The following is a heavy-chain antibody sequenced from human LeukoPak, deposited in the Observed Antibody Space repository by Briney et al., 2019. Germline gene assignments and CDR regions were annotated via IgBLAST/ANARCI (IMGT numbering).Heavy chain of an antibody. V-gene: IGHV3-30*04. J-gene: IGHJ4*02. D-gene: IGHD2-2*01. CDR2: ISHDGSYE. CDR3: ARGPFGSCSSPSCYSFEY. CDR1: GFIFSGYE. Sequence: GRSLRLSCAASGFIFSGYEMHWVRQAPGKGLEWVAVISHDGSYEDYADSVKGRFTISRDNPKNALFLQMNSLRAEDTAVYYCARGPFGSCSSPSCYSFEYWGQGTLVTVSS.